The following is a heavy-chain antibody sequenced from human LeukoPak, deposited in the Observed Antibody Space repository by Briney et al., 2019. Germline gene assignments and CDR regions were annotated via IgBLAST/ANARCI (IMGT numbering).Heavy chain of an antibody. V-gene: IGHV1-69*13. J-gene: IGHJ6*03. D-gene: IGHD3-3*01. Sequence: GASVKVSCKATGGTFSSYAISWVRQAPGQGLEWMGGIIPIFGTANYAQKFQGRVTITADESTSTAYMELSSLRSEDTAVYYCARAVGSGPYYYYYMDVWGKGTTVTVSS. CDR2: IIPIFGTA. CDR3: ARAVGSGPYYYYYMDV. CDR1: GGTFSSYA.